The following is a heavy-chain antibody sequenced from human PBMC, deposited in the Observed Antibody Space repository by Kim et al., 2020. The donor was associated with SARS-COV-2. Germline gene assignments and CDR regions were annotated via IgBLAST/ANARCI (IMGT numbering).Heavy chain of an antibody. D-gene: IGHD2-15*01. CDR3: AKDRDIVVVVVDWFDP. CDR2: ISGSGGST. CDR1: GFTFSSYA. J-gene: IGHJ5*02. V-gene: IGHV3-23*01. Sequence: GGSLRLSCAASGFTFSSYAMSWVRQAPGKGLEWVSTISGSGGSTFYADSVKGQFTISRDNSKNTLYLQMNSLRAEDTAVYYCAKDRDIVVVVVDWFDPWGQGTLVTVSS.